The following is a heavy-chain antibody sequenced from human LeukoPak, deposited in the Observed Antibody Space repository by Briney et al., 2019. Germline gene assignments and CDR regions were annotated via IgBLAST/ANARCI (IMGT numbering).Heavy chain of an antibody. V-gene: IGHV3-21*01. CDR1: GFTFSSYS. J-gene: IGHJ4*02. D-gene: IGHD6-6*01. Sequence: GGSLRLSCAASGFTFSSYSMNWVRQAPGKGLEWVSSISSSSSYIYYADSVKGRFTISRDNAKNSLYLPMNGLRAEDTAVYYCARDNEYSSSSGDYWGQGTLVTVSS. CDR2: ISSSSSYI. CDR3: ARDNEYSSSSGDY.